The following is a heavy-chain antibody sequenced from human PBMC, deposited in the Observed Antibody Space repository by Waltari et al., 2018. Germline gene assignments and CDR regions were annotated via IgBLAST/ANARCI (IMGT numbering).Heavy chain of an antibody. D-gene: IGHD3-22*01. CDR2: IRSKAYGGTT. Sequence: EVQLVESGGGLVQPGRSLRLSCTASGFTFGDYAMSWVRQAPGKGLEWVGFIRSKAYGGTTEYAASVKGRFTISRDDSKSIAYLQMNSLKTEDTAVYYCTRALGIVVVILAGPDAFDIWGQGTMVTVSS. J-gene: IGHJ3*02. CDR1: GFTFGDYA. CDR3: TRALGIVVVILAGPDAFDI. V-gene: IGHV3-49*04.